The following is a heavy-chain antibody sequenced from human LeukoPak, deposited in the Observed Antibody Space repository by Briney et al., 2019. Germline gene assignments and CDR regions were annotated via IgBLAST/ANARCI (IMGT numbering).Heavy chain of an antibody. CDR2: ISPNSGGT. V-gene: IGHV1-2*02. CDR3: ARDSESIAARPPDY. CDR1: GYTFTGYY. J-gene: IGHJ4*02. Sequence: GASVKVSCKASGYTFTGYYMHWVRQAPGQGLEWMGWISPNSGGTNYAQKFQGRVTMTRDTSISTAYMELSRLRSDDTAVYYCARDSESIAARPPDYWGQGTLVTVSS. D-gene: IGHD6-6*01.